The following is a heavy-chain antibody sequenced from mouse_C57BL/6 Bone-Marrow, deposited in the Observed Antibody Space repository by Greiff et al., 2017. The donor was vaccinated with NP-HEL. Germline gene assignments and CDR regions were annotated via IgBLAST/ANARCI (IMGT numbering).Heavy chain of an antibody. CDR2: IDPETGGT. Sequence: VQLQQSGAELVRPGASVTLSCKASGYTFTDYEMHWVKQTPVHGLEWIGAIDPETGGTAYNQKFKGKAILTADKSSSTAYMELRSLTSEDSAVYYCTRRGYYGRDFDYWGQGTTLTVSS. CDR1: GYTFTDYE. CDR3: TRRGYYGRDFDY. V-gene: IGHV1-15*01. D-gene: IGHD1-1*01. J-gene: IGHJ2*01.